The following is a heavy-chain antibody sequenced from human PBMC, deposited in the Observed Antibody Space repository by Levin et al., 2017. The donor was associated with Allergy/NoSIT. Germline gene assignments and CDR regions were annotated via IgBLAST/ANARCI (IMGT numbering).Heavy chain of an antibody. CDR1: GFTFSSYS. J-gene: IGHJ6*03. Sequence: GGSLRLSCAASGFTFSSYSMNWVRQAPGKGLEWVSSISSSSSYIYYADSVKGRFTISRDNAKNSPYLQMNSLRAEDTAVYYCARGAYGTMVQGVIHGDAYYYMDGWGKGTTVTVSS. D-gene: IGHD3-10*01. CDR2: ISSSSSYI. CDR3: ARGAYGTMVQGVIHGDAYYYMDG. V-gene: IGHV3-21*01.